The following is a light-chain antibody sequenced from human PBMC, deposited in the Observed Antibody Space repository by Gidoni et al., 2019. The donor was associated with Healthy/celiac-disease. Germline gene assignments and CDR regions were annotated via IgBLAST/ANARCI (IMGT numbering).Light chain of an antibody. CDR2: DAS. CDR3: QQYDNLPLFT. Sequence: DIPMTHSPSSLSASVGDRVTITCQASHDISNYLTWYQQKPGKAPKLLIYDASNLETGVPSRFSGSGSGTDFTFTISSLQPEDIATYYCQQYDNLPLFTFGPGTKVDIK. V-gene: IGKV1-33*01. CDR1: HDISNY. J-gene: IGKJ3*01.